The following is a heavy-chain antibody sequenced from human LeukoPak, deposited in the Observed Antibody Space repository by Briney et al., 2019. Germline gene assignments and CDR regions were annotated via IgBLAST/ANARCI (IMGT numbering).Heavy chain of an antibody. CDR3: ARVLEMATMGGAFDI. J-gene: IGHJ3*02. CDR1: GFTFSSYS. CDR2: ISNSSSYI. V-gene: IGHV3-21*01. Sequence: PGGSLRLSCAASGFTFSSYSMNWVRQAPGKGLEWVSSISNSSSYIYYADSVKGRFTISRDNAKNSLYLQMNSLRAEDTAVYYCARVLEMATMGGAFDIWGQGTMVTVSS. D-gene: IGHD5-24*01.